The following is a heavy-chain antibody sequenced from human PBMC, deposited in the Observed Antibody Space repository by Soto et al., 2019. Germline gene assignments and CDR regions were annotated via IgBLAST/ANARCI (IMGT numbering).Heavy chain of an antibody. CDR2: INAGNGNT. D-gene: IGHD2-2*01. J-gene: IGHJ6*02. CDR3: ARDRGSGIVVVPAASYGMDV. V-gene: IGHV1-3*01. CDR1: GYTSTSYA. Sequence: ASVKVSCKASGYTSTSYAMHWVRQAPGQRLEWMGWINAGNGNTKYSQKFQGRVTITRDTSASTAYMELSSLRSGDTAVYYCARDRGSGIVVVPAASYGMDVWGQGTTVTVSS.